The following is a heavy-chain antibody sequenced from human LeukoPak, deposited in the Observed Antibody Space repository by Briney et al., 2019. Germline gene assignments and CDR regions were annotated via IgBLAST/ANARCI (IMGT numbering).Heavy chain of an antibody. CDR3: ARGGESGTAFDY. CDR2: MNPNSGNT. Sequence: ASVKVSCKASGGTFSSYAISWVRQAPGQGLEWMGWMNPNSGNTGYAQKFQGRVTMTRNTSISTAYMELSSLRSEDTAVYYCARGGESGTAFDYWGQGTLVTVSS. D-gene: IGHD1-7*01. CDR1: GGTFSSYA. J-gene: IGHJ4*02. V-gene: IGHV1-8*02.